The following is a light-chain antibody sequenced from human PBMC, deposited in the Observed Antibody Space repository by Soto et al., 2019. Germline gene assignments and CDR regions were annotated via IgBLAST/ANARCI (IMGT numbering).Light chain of an antibody. Sequence: EIVMTQSPSTLSLSPGERATLSCRASQSVGADLVWYQQKPGRAPRLLIYGASNRATGVPDRFSGSGAGTLFTLTISNLQSVDFAVYYCQQYLDWPRTFGQGTKVDI. CDR3: QQYLDWPRT. CDR1: QSVGAD. V-gene: IGKV3-15*01. J-gene: IGKJ1*01. CDR2: GAS.